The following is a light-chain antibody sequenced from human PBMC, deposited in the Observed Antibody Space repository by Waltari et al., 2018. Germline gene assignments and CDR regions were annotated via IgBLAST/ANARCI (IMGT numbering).Light chain of an antibody. CDR1: SSDIDHYKS. V-gene: IGLV2-14*03. Sequence: HSALTQPASVSGSPGQSITISCTGISSDIDHYKSVSWYQQHPGKAPKVSIYDVNVRPSRFSNRFSGSKSGNTASLTSSGLQADDEADYYCSSYVSSNFGSGTKVTVL. J-gene: IGLJ1*01. CDR3: SSYVSSN. CDR2: DVN.